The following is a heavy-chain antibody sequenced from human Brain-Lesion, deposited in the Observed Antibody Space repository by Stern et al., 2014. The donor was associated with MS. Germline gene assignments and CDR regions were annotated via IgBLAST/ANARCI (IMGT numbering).Heavy chain of an antibody. CDR3: ATLSPGAGGNYYRHFDY. J-gene: IGHJ4*02. V-gene: IGHV1-24*01. Sequence: VQLVESGAEVKKPGASVKVSCKVSGYTLTDLSMHWVRQAPRKGLEWMGGFDPEDGKTIYAQKFQGRVTMTEDTSTDTAYMELSSLRSEDTAVYYCATLSPGAGGNYYRHFDYWGQGTLVTVSS. D-gene: IGHD1-26*01. CDR1: GYTLTDLS. CDR2: FDPEDGKT.